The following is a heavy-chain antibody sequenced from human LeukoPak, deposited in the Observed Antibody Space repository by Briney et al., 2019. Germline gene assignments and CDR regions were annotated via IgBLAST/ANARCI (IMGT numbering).Heavy chain of an antibody. CDR2: IYYSGST. V-gene: IGHV4-59*08. CDR3: ASQLWPRSGWFDP. D-gene: IGHD5-18*01. J-gene: IGHJ5*02. Sequence: PSETLSLTCAVYGGSFSGYYWSWIRQPPGKGLEWIGYIYYSGSTNYNPSLKSRVTISVDTSKNQFSLKLSSVTAADTAVYYCASQLWPRSGWFDPWGQGTLVTVSS. CDR1: GGSFSGYY.